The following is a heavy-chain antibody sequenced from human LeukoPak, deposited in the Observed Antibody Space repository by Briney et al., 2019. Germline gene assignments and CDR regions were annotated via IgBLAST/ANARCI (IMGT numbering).Heavy chain of an antibody. D-gene: IGHD3-10*01. Sequence: GGSLRLSCAASGFTFSSYAMSWVRQGPGKGLEWVSVIYSGGSTYYADSVKGRFTISRDNSKNTLYLQMNSLRAEDTAVYYCAKVLNYYGSGYFDYWGQGTLVTVSS. J-gene: IGHJ4*02. CDR2: IYSGGST. V-gene: IGHV3-23*03. CDR3: AKVLNYYGSGYFDY. CDR1: GFTFSSYA.